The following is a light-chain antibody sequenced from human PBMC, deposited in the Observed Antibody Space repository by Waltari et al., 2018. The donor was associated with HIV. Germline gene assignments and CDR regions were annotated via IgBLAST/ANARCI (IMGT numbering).Light chain of an antibody. Sequence: QSALTQPPSVSGAPGQRVPISCTGNRSHICAGFFLHWYQPLPGTAPKLPVYSDINRPSGVPDRFSGSKSGTSASLVITGLQAEDEADYYCQSYDSSLRASVFGGGTKLTVL. J-gene: IGLJ2*01. CDR1: RSHICAGFF. V-gene: IGLV1-40*01. CDR2: SDI. CDR3: QSYDSSLRASV.